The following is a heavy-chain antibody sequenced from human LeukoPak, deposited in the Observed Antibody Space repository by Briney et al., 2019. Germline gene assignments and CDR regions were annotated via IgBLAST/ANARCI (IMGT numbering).Heavy chain of an antibody. CDR2: IYYSGST. Sequence: SETLSLTCTVSGGSISSSSYYLGWIRQPPGKGLEWIGSIYYSGSTYYNPSLKSRVTISVDTSKNQFSLKLSSVTAADTAVYYCASRWELRLFDYWGQGTLVTVSS. D-gene: IGHD1-26*01. CDR1: GGSISSSSYY. V-gene: IGHV4-39*01. CDR3: ASRWELRLFDY. J-gene: IGHJ4*02.